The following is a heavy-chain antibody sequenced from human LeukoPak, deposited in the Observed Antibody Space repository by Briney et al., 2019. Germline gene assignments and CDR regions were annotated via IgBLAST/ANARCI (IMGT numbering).Heavy chain of an antibody. J-gene: IGHJ4*02. Sequence: GGSLRLSCAASGFTVSSNYMSWVRQAPGKGLEWVSVIYSGGSTYYADSVKGRFTISRDNSKNTLYLQMNSLRAEDTAVYYCARVSTIATYFDYWGQGTLVTVSS. CDR1: GFTVSSNY. CDR3: ARVSTIATYFDY. D-gene: IGHD4-17*01. CDR2: IYSGGST. V-gene: IGHV3-66*02.